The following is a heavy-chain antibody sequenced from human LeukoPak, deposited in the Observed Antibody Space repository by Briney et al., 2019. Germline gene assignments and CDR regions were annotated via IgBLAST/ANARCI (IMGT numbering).Heavy chain of an antibody. CDR3: ARPGFTFMAVVVHIDY. V-gene: IGHV4-34*01. Sequence: SETLSLTCAGYGGSFSGYYWSWIRQPPGKGLEWIGEINHSGSTNYNPSLKSRVTISVDTSKNQFSLKLSSVTAADTAVYYCARPGFTFMAVVVHIDYWGQGTLVTVSS. D-gene: IGHD6-19*01. CDR2: INHSGST. CDR1: GGSFSGYY. J-gene: IGHJ4*02.